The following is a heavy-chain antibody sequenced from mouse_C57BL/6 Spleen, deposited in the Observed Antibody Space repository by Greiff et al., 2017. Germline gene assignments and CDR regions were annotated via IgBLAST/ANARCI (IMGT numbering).Heavy chain of an antibody. V-gene: IGHV3-6*01. D-gene: IGHD2-4*01. CDR3: ARDRGIYYDYFFDY. CDR1: GYSITSGYY. J-gene: IGHJ2*01. CDR2: ISYDGSN. Sequence: EVQLQQSGPGLVKPSQSLSLTCSVTGYSITSGYYWNWIRQFPGNKLEWMGYISYDGSNNYNPSLKNRISITRDTSKNQFFLKLNSVTTEDTATYYCARDRGIYYDYFFDYWAQGTTLTVSS.